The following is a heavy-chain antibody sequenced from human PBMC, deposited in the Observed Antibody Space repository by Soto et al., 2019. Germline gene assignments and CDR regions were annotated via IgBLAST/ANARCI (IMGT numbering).Heavy chain of an antibody. CDR1: GFTFSSYA. CDR2: ISDSGSST. Sequence: GGSLRLSCAASGFTFSSYAMTWVRQAPGKGLEWVSLISDSGSSTHYADSVKGRFAISRDNSKNTLYLQMNSLRADDTALYYCAKTYRREQQPLQYNWFDPWGQGTLVTVSS. D-gene: IGHD6-13*01. J-gene: IGHJ5*02. V-gene: IGHV3-23*01. CDR3: AKTYRREQQPLQYNWFDP.